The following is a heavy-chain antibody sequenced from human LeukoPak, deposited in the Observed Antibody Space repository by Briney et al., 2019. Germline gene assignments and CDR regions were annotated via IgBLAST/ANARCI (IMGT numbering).Heavy chain of an antibody. J-gene: IGHJ4*02. D-gene: IGHD3-22*01. CDR2: ISAYNGNT. CDR1: GYTFTSYG. Sequence: ASVTVSCKASGYTFTSYGISWVRQAPGQGLEWMGWISAYNGNTNKAQNLQGRVTMTTDTSTRTAYMELRSLRSDDRAVYYCARAHKTHYYESSGYYINWGEGTLVTVSS. V-gene: IGHV1-18*01. CDR3: ARAHKTHYYESSGYYIN.